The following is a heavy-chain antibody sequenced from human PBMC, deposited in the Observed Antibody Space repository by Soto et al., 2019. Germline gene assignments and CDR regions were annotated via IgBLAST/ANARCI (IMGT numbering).Heavy chain of an antibody. CDR3: ESSHLLDAAMSDFDY. V-gene: IGHV1-2*02. CDR1: GYTFTGYY. Sequence: ASVNVSCKASGYTFTGYYIHWVRQAPGQGLGWMGWINPNSGGTNYAEKFQGRVTMTRDTSISTAYMELSRLRSDDTVVYYCESSHLLDAAMSDFDYSGQGTVVTVSS. CDR2: INPNSGGT. J-gene: IGHJ4*02. D-gene: IGHD2-2*01.